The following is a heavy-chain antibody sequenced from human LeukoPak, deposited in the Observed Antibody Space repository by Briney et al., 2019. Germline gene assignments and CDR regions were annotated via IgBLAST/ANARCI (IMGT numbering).Heavy chain of an antibody. J-gene: IGHJ5*02. CDR2: IYYSGST. CDR1: GGSISSYY. CDR3: ARGAVRGVSWFDP. D-gene: IGHD3-10*01. V-gene: IGHV4-59*01. Sequence: SETLSLTCTVSGGSISSYYWSWIRQPPGKGLEWIGYIYYSGSTNYSPSLKSRVTISVDTSKNQFSLKLSSVTAADTAVYYCARGAVRGVSWFDPWGQGTLVTVSS.